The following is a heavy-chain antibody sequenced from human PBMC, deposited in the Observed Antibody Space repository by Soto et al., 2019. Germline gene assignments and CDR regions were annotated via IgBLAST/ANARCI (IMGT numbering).Heavy chain of an antibody. CDR1: GFTFSSYA. CDR2: ISGSGGST. D-gene: IGHD6-6*01. CDR3: AKESSSSSVVGYYYGMDV. V-gene: IGHV3-23*01. J-gene: IGHJ6*02. Sequence: RLSCAASGFTFSSYAMSWVRQAPGKGLEWVSAISGSGGSTYYADSVKGRFTISRDNSKNTLYLQMNSLRAEDTAVYYCAKESSSSSVVGYYYGMDVWGQGTTVTVSS.